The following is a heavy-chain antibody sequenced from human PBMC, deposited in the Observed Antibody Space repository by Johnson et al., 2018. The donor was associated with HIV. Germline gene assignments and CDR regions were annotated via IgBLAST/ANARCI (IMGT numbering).Heavy chain of an antibody. CDR2: ISYDGSNK. V-gene: IGHV3-30*14. CDR1: GFTFSSYA. J-gene: IGHJ3*01. Sequence: QVQLVESGGGVVQPGRSLRLSCAASGFTFSSYAMHWVRQAPGKGLEWVAVISYDGSNKYYADSVKGRFTTSRENAKNSFDLQMNSLTAGDTAVYYCSRRSTRSDGFDLWGQGTMVIVSS. D-gene: IGHD2-2*01. CDR3: SRRSTRSDGFDL.